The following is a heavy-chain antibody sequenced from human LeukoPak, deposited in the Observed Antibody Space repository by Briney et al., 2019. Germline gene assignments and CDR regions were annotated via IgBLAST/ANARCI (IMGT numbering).Heavy chain of an antibody. J-gene: IGHJ4*02. V-gene: IGHV3-66*01. CDR2: IYSGGDT. D-gene: IGHD3-10*01. Sequence: GGSLRLSCATSGFTFSSSDMTWVRQSPGEGLEWVSLIYSGGDTYYADSAKGRFTISRDNSKNTLYLQMNSLRDEDTAVYYCATTYYGSGSYAYYFDYWGQGTLSPSPQ. CDR1: GFTFSSSD. CDR3: ATTYYGSGSYAYYFDY.